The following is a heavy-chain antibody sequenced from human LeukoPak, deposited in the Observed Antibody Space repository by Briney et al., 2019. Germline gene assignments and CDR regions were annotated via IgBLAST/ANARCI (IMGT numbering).Heavy chain of an antibody. J-gene: IGHJ3*02. CDR1: GGTFSSYA. CDR3: AEGSWSGFGPNASDI. D-gene: IGHD3-3*01. CDR2: IIPIFGTT. Sequence: SVKVSCKASGGTFSSYAISWVRQAPGQGLEWMGGIIPIFGTTNYAQKFQGRVTITADESTSTAYMELSSLRSEDTAVYYCAEGSWSGFGPNASDIWGQGTMVTVSS. V-gene: IGHV1-69*13.